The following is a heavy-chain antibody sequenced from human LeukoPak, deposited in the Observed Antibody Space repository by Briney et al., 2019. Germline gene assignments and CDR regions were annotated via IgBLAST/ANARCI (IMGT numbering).Heavy chain of an antibody. J-gene: IGHJ4*02. D-gene: IGHD3-22*01. Sequence: GGSLRLSCAASGFTFSNAWMSWVRQAPGKGLEWVAVISYDGSNKYYADSVKGRFTISRDNSKNTLYLQMNSLRAEDTAVYYCARDFGYYYDSSGYYPRGVFDYWGQGTLVTVSS. CDR1: GFTFSNAW. V-gene: IGHV3-30-3*01. CDR2: ISYDGSNK. CDR3: ARDFGYYYDSSGYYPRGVFDY.